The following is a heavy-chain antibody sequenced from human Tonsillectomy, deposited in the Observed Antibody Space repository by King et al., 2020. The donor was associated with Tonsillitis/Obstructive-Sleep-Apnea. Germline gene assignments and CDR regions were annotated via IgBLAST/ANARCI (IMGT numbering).Heavy chain of an antibody. CDR3: GGRRRVTYDYYYVDV. D-gene: IGHD3-10*01. V-gene: IGHV4-59*08. J-gene: IGHJ6*03. CDR2: IYYSGST. CDR1: GGSISSYY. Sequence: VQLQESGPGLVKPSETLSLTCTVSGGSISSYYWSWIRQPPGKGLEWIGYIYYSGSTNYNPSLKSRVTISVDTSKNQFSLKLSSVTAADTAVYYCGGRRRVTYDYYYVDVWGKGTTVTVSS.